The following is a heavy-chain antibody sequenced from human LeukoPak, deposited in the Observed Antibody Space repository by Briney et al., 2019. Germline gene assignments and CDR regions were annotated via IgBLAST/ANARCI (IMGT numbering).Heavy chain of an antibody. D-gene: IGHD5-18*01. Sequence: GGSLRLSCAASGFTFSSYSMNWVRQAPGKGLEWVSAISSSSSYIYYADSVKGRFTISRDNAENSLYLRMNSLRAEDTAVYYCARDGNEGYSVASNFDYWGQGTLVTVSS. J-gene: IGHJ4*02. CDR2: ISSSSSYI. CDR3: ARDGNEGYSVASNFDY. CDR1: GFTFSSYS. V-gene: IGHV3-21*01.